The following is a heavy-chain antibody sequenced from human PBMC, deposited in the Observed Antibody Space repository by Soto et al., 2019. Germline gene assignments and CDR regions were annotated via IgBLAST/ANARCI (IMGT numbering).Heavy chain of an antibody. CDR1: GDTFTNYY. CDR3: ARGGHVVVVTAAFDY. V-gene: IGHV1-46*01. CDR2: VNPSGGHT. J-gene: IGHJ4*02. Sequence: QVQLMQSGAEVKKPGASVKVSCKASGDTFTNYYILWVRQAPGQGLEWMGTVNPSGGHTTYSQNFLGRVTMTRDTSTSTLYMELTSLTSDDTAVYYCARGGHVVVVTAAFDYWGQGTLVTVSS. D-gene: IGHD2-21*02.